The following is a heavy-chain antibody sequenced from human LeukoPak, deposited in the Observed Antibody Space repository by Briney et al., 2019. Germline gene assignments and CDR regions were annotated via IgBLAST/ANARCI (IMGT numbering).Heavy chain of an antibody. Sequence: KPSETLSLTCTVSGASISSDYWSWIRQPPGKGLEWIGYIFFSGSTNYNPSLKSRVTISVDTSKNQFSLKLSSVTAADTAVYYCVANGYYSLDVWGKGITVTVSS. CDR2: IFFSGST. CDR1: GASISSDY. V-gene: IGHV4-59*01. J-gene: IGHJ6*03. CDR3: VANGYYSLDV. D-gene: IGHD2-8*01.